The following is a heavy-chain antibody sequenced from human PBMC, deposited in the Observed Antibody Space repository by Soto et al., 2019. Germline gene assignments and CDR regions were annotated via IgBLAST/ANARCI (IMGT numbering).Heavy chain of an antibody. CDR1: GYSFTNYW. CDR2: IYPGDSDT. V-gene: IGHV5-51*01. Sequence: GESLKISCKGSGYSFTNYWIGWVRQMPGKGLEWMGIIYPGDSDTRYSPSFQAQVTISADKSISTAYLQWSSLKASDTAMYYCARLDCSGGSCYYDYYCGMDVWGQGTTVTVSS. CDR3: ARLDCSGGSCYYDYYCGMDV. J-gene: IGHJ6*02. D-gene: IGHD2-15*01.